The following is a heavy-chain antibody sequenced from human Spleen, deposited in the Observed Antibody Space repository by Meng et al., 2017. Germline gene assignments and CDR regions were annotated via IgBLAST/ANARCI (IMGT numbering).Heavy chain of an antibody. CDR3: ARDPSGTAHFDY. J-gene: IGHJ4*02. Sequence: GQLHDAGPGLVKPSQTLSLTCTVSGGSINSGGYYWNWIRQHPGKGLEWIGYIYYSGITYYNPSLKSRVTISVDTSKNQFSRQLSSVTAADTAVYYCARDPSGTAHFDYWGQGTLVTVSS. CDR2: IYYSGIT. CDR1: GGSINSGGYY. D-gene: IGHD3-10*01. V-gene: IGHV4-31*03.